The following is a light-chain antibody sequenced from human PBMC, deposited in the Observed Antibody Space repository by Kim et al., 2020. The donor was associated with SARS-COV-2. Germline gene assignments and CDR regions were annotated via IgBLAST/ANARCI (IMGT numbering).Light chain of an antibody. CDR2: KDN. J-gene: IGLJ3*02. V-gene: IGLV3-27*01. Sequence: SVFPGQTAIITCSGDVLARKYARWFQQTPGQAPVLIIYKDNERPSGIPERFSGSSSRTTVTLTISGAQVEDEADYYCYSATDNNLVFGGGTQLTVL. CDR1: VLARKY. CDR3: YSATDNNLV.